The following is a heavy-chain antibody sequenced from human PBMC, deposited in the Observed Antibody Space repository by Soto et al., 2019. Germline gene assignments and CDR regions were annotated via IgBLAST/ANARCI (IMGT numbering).Heavy chain of an antibody. CDR1: GGTFSSYA. CDR2: IIPIFGTA. J-gene: IGHJ6*02. V-gene: IGHV1-69*13. D-gene: IGHD5-12*01. Sequence: ASVKVSCKASGGTFSSYAISWVRQAPGQGLEWMGGIIPIFGTANYEQKFQGRVTITADESTSTAYMELSNMRSEATAVYYCARGGYSGYDYPYYYGMDVWGQGTTVTVSS. CDR3: ARGGYSGYDYPYYYGMDV.